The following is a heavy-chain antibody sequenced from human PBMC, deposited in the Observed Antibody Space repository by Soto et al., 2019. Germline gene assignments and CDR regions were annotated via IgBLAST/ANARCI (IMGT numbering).Heavy chain of an antibody. Sequence: ISTDSGGSISSTSYYWGWIRQPPGKGLEWIGSIYYSGSTNYNPSLKSRVTISVDTSKNQFSLKLYSVTTADTAMYYCARLPWADYGGIFDPWGQGTLVTVSS. CDR2: IYYSGST. D-gene: IGHD4-17*01. CDR1: GGSISSTSYY. CDR3: ARLPWADYGGIFDP. J-gene: IGHJ5*02. V-gene: IGHV4-39*07.